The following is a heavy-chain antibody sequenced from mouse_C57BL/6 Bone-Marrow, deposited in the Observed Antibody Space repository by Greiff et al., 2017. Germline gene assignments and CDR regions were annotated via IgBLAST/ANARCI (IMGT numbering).Heavy chain of an antibody. V-gene: IGHV1-36*01. CDR3: AGTTVVATPYWYFDF. Sequence: EVQLQQSGPVLVKPGPSVKISCKASGFTFTDYYMHWVKQSHGKSLEWIGLVYPYNGGTSYNQKFKGKATLTVDKSSSTAYMELNSLTSEDSAVYYCAGTTVVATPYWYFDFWGTGTTVTVSS. D-gene: IGHD1-1*01. CDR1: GFTFTDYY. J-gene: IGHJ1*03. CDR2: VYPYNGGT.